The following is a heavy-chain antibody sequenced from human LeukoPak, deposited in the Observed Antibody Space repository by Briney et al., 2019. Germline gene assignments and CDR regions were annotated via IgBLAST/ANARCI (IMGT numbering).Heavy chain of an antibody. CDR3: ARDKIVGPSDFQH. D-gene: IGHD1-26*01. J-gene: IGHJ1*01. CDR1: GFTFSIYS. CDR2: ISSSSSYI. V-gene: IGHV3-21*01. Sequence: GGSLRLSCAASGFTFSIYSMNWVRQAPGKGLEWVSSISSSSSYIYYADSVKGRFTISRDNAKNSLYLQMNSLRAEDTAVYYCARDKIVGPSDFQHWGQGTLVTVSS.